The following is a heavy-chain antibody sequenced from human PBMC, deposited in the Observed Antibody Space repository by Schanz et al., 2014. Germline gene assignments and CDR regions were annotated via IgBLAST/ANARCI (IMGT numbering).Heavy chain of an antibody. V-gene: IGHV3-23*01. J-gene: IGHJ4*02. CDR2: ISGSGGST. CDR1: GFTFSSYA. Sequence: EVQLLESGGGLVQPGGSLRLSCAASGFTFSSYAMSWVRQAPGKGLEWVSAISGSGGSTYYADSVRGRFTISRDNSKNTLYLQMNSLRPEDTAVYYCVRGGPAYYFDDWGQGTLVTVSS. CDR3: VRGGPAYYFDD.